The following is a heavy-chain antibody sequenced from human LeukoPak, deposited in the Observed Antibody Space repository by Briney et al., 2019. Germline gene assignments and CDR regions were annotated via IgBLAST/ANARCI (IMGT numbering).Heavy chain of an antibody. CDR3: ARDTGGSLGDY. CDR2: INSDGSST. V-gene: IGHV3-74*01. Sequence: GGPLRLLCAASGFPFRCYWLHWVRQAPPKGLVWVSRINSDGSSTSYADSVKGRFTISRDNAKNALYLQMNSLRAEDTAVHYCARDTGGSLGDYWGQGTLVTVSS. J-gene: IGHJ4*02. CDR1: GFPFRCYW. D-gene: IGHD3-16*01.